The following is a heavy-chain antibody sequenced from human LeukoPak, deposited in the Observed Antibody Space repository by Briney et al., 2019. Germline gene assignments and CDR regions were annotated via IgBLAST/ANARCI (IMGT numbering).Heavy chain of an antibody. CDR3: ATTQGY. CDR1: GGSFSGYY. CDR2: FNHSGIT. V-gene: IGHV4-34*01. J-gene: IGHJ4*02. Sequence: PSETLSLTCAVYGGSFSGYYWSWIRQSPGKGLEWIGEFNHSGITNYSPSLKSRVTISRDTSKNQFSLKLNSVTAADTAVYYCATTQGYWGQGTLVTVSS.